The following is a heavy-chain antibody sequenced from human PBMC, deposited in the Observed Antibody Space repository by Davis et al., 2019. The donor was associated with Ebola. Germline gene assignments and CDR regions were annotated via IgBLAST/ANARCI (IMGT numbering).Heavy chain of an antibody. Sequence: ASVKVSCKASGGTFTSYDINWVRQATGQGLEWMGWMNPNSGNTGYAQKFQGRVTITRNTSISTAYMELSSLRSEDTAVYYCARWGGEADYYYYYMDVWGKGTTVTVSS. V-gene: IGHV1-8*03. CDR1: GGTFTSYD. J-gene: IGHJ6*03. D-gene: IGHD3-16*01. CDR3: ARWGGEADYYYYYMDV. CDR2: MNPNSGNT.